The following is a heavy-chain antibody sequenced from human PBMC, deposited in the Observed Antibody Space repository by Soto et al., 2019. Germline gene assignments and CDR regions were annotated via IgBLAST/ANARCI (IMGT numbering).Heavy chain of an antibody. D-gene: IGHD1-26*01. V-gene: IGHV3-23*01. CDR2: IRPGGDST. CDR1: GFRFRTRA. CDR3: TTHEEGAPWAGGFDS. Sequence: MRLSCAASGFRFRTRAMSWVRQAPGKGLEWVASIRPGGDSTYYADSVKGRFAVSRDNSNVTLYLQMDSLRVEDTAIYYCTTHEEGAPWAGGFDSWGQGTLVTVST. J-gene: IGHJ5*01.